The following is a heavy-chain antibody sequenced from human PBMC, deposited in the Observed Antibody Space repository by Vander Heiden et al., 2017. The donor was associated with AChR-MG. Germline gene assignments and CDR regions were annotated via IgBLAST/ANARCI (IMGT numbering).Heavy chain of an antibody. D-gene: IGHD5-18*01. V-gene: IGHV3-33*01. CDR2: IWYDGSNK. Sequence: QVQLVESGGGVVQPGRSLRLSCAASGFTFSSYGMHWVRQAPGKGLEWVAVIWYDGSNKYYADSVKGRFTISRDNSKSTLYLQMNSLRAEDTAVYYCARDRDSYYFDHWGQGTLVTVSS. CDR1: GFTFSSYG. CDR3: ARDRDSYYFDH. J-gene: IGHJ4*02.